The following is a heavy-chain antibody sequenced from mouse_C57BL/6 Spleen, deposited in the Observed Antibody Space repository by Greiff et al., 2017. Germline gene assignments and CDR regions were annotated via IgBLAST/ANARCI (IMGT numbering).Heavy chain of an antibody. V-gene: IGHV7-3*01. J-gene: IGHJ2*01. D-gene: IGHD2-3*01. Sequence: EVKLVESGGGLVQPGGSLSLSCAASGFTFTDYYMRWVRQPPVNALEWLGFISNKANGYTTEYSASVKGRFTISRDNSQSILYLQMNALRAEDSATYNCARYDGYYFDDWGQGTTLTVSS. CDR3: ARYDGYYFDD. CDR1: GFTFTDYY. CDR2: ISNKANGYTT.